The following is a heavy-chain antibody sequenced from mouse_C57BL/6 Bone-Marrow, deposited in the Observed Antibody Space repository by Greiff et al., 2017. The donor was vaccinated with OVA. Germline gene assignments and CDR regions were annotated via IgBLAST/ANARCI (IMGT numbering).Heavy chain of an antibody. CDR2: INSDGGST. V-gene: IGHV5-2*01. Sequence: EVQVVESGGGLVQPGESLKLSCESNEYEFPSHDMSWVRKTPEKRLELVAAINSDGGSTYYPDTMERRFIISRDNTKKALYLQMSSLRSEDTALYYCASPYYYGSIYVWFAYWGQGTLVTVSA. CDR1: EYEFPSHD. J-gene: IGHJ3*01. D-gene: IGHD1-1*01. CDR3: ASPYYYGSIYVWFAY.